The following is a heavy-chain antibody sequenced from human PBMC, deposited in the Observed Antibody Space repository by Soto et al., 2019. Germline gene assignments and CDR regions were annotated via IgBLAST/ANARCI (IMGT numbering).Heavy chain of an antibody. CDR3: ATSPLREHYYYYYGMDV. CDR1: GGTFSSYA. CDR2: IIPIFGTA. Sequence: GASVKVSCKASGGTFSSYAISWVRQAPGQGLEWMGGIIPIFGTANYAQKFQGRVTITADESTSTAYMELSSLRSEDTAVYYCATSPLREHYYYYYGMDVWGQGTTVTVSS. J-gene: IGHJ6*02. V-gene: IGHV1-69*13.